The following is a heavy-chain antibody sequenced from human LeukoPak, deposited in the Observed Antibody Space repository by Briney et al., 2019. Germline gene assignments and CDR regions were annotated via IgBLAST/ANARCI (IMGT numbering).Heavy chain of an antibody. Sequence: GGSLRLSCAASGFTFSTYWMSWVRQAPGKGLEWVANIKQDGSEKYYVDSVKGRFTISRDNAKNSLYLQMNSLRAEDTDMYYCARDSAGNDYWGQGTLVTVSS. J-gene: IGHJ4*02. CDR3: ARDSAGNDY. V-gene: IGHV3-7*01. CDR1: GFTFSTYW. D-gene: IGHD6-13*01. CDR2: IKQDGSEK.